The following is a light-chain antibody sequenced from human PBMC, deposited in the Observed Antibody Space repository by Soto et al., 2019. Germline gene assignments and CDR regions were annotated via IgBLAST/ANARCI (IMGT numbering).Light chain of an antibody. CDR3: SSYTSSSTI. CDR2: DVS. J-gene: IGLJ2*01. V-gene: IGLV2-14*01. CDR1: SRDVGGYNY. Sequence: QSALTQPASVSGSPGQSITISCTATSRDVGGYNYVSWYQQHPGKAPKLMIYDVSNRPSGVSNRFSGSKSGNTASLTISGLQADDEADYYCSSYTSSSTIFGGGTKLTVL.